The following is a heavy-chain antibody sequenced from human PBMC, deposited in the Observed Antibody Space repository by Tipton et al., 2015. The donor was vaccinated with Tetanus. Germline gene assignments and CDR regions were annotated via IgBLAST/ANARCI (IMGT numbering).Heavy chain of an antibody. CDR1: GGSISSGDYY. CDR2: AYSTATT. D-gene: IGHD4-17*01. CDR3: ARGEAYGDYPAMYFFDN. J-gene: IGHJ4*02. V-gene: IGHV4-30-4*01. Sequence: LRLSCTVSGGSISSGDYYWSWIRRPPGKGPEWIGYAYSTATTYYNPSLKSRVTISVDTSKNQFSLKLTSVTAADTAVYYCARGEAYGDYPAMYFFDNWGQGTLLTVSS.